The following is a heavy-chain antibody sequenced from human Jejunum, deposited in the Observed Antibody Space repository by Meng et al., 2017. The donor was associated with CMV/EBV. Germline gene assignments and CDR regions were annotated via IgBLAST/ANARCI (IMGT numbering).Heavy chain of an antibody. D-gene: IGHD2-2*01. CDR1: GTITSYD. J-gene: IGHJ4*02. Sequence: GTITSYDWNWRRQPPGKGLEWIGYIYYTVSTNYNPSLKSRVTISVDTSKNQFSLKLSSVTAADTAVYYCARGRYCSSTSCFPFDNWGQGALVTVSS. CDR3: ARGRYCSSTSCFPFDN. V-gene: IGHV4-59*01. CDR2: IYYTVST.